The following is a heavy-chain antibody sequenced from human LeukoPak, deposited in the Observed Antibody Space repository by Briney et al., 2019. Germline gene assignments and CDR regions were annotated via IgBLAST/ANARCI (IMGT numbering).Heavy chain of an antibody. D-gene: IGHD2-21*02. CDR1: GFTFSDYY. CDR3: TRLTGDFVGYDY. CDR2: IKSKADTYAT. J-gene: IGHJ4*02. Sequence: TGGSLRLSCAASGFTFSDYYMSWIRQASGKGLEWVGRIKSKADTYATAYAASVKDRFTVSRDDSKNTAYLQMNSLKTEDTAVYYCTRLTGDFVGYDYWGQGTLVTVSS. V-gene: IGHV3-73*01.